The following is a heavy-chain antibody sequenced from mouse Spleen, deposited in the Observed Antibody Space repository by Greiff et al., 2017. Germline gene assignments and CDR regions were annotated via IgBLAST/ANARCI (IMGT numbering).Heavy chain of an antibody. V-gene: IGHV1-69*01. CDR2: IDPSDSYT. CDR1: GYTFTSYW. J-gene: IGHJ2*01. CDR3: ARVQYGKDYFDY. Sequence: QVQLQQPGAELVMPGASVKLSCKASGYTFTSYWMHWVKQRPGQGLEWIGEIDPSDSYTNYNQKFKGKATLTVDKSSSTAYMQLSSLTSEDSAVYYCARVQYGKDYFDYWGQGTTLTVSS. D-gene: IGHD2-10*02.